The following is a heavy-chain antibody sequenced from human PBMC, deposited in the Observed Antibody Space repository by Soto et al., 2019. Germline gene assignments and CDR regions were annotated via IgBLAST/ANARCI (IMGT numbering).Heavy chain of an antibody. CDR1: GFTFTNYA. V-gene: IGHV3-23*01. Sequence: VPLLESGVGLVQPGGSLRLSCAASGFTFTNYAMSWVRQTQGKGLEWVSTISGNGGSTYNADSVKGRFTISRDNCKNTLYLQMNSLRDEDTAVYYCAKERAARGIDYWGQGSLVTVSS. CDR2: ISGNGGST. J-gene: IGHJ4*02. D-gene: IGHD6-6*01. CDR3: AKERAARGIDY.